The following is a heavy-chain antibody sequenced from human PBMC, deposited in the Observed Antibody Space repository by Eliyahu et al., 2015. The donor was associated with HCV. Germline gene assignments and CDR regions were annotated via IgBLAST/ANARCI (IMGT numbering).Heavy chain of an antibody. V-gene: IGHV4-59*01. J-gene: IGHJ4*02. CDR2: IYYTGKT. Sequence: QVQLQESGPGLVKPAETLSLTCTVXGXSLSNYYWMWIRQPPGKGLEWIGFIYYTGKTNYNPSLKSRVAISIDMSKNQFSLKLTSVTAADTAVYYCARAGVSWNSGYHSDYWGQGTLVTVSS. D-gene: IGHD1-7*01. CDR1: GXSLSNYY. CDR3: ARAGVSWNSGYHSDY.